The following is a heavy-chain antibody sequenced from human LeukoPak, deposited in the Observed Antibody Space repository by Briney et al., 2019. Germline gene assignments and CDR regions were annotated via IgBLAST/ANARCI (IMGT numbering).Heavy chain of an antibody. CDR2: INHSGST. CDR1: GGSFSGYY. J-gene: IGHJ5*02. CDR3: ARHSGLRSPFDP. V-gene: IGHV4-34*01. D-gene: IGHD3-3*01. Sequence: SETLSLTCAVYGGSFSGYYWSWIRQPPGKGLEWIGEINHSGSTNYNPSLKSRVTISVDTSKNQFSLKLSSVTAADTAVYYCARHSGLRSPFDPWGQGALVTVSS.